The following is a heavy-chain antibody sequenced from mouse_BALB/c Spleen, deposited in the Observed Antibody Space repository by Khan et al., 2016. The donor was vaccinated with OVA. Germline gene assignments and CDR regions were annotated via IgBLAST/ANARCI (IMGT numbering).Heavy chain of an antibody. CDR3: ARSLVDYYAMDY. D-gene: IGHD2-2*01. CDR2: ISSGGHYT. Sequence: VELVESGGGLVKPGGSLKLSCSASGFTFSSYAMSWVRQTPEKRLELVATISSGGHYTFYPDSVKGRFTISRDNARNTLYLQMSSLRSEDTAKYYCARSLVDYYAMDYWGQGTSVTVSS. CDR1: GFTFSSYA. J-gene: IGHJ4*01. V-gene: IGHV5-9-3*01.